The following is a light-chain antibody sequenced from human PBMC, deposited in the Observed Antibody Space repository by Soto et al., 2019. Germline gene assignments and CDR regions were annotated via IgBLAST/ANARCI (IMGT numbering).Light chain of an antibody. J-gene: IGLJ7*01. CDR1: SSDVGSYKL. Sequence: QSALTQPASVSGSPGQSITISCTGTSSDVGSYKLVSWYQQHPGKAPKLMISEVSKRPSGISDRFSGSKSGSTASLTISGVQVEDEADYYCCAYAGTSTHTVFGGGTQLTVL. CDR3: CAYAGTSTHTV. CDR2: EVS. V-gene: IGLV2-23*02.